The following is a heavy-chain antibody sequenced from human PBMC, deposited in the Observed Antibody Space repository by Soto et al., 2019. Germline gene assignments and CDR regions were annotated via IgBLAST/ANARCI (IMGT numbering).Heavy chain of an antibody. CDR3: ARQRPTDGRWEFANYYGMDV. Sequence: PSETLTLTCTVSGGSIIGYYWSCIRQPAGKGLEWIGRIYSDGSTYYNPSLKSRVTISVDTSKNQFSRKLSSVTAADTAVYYCARQRPTDGRWEFANYYGMDVWGQGTPVTVSS. J-gene: IGHJ6*02. D-gene: IGHD1-26*01. CDR1: GGSIIGYY. V-gene: IGHV4-4*07. CDR2: IYSDGST.